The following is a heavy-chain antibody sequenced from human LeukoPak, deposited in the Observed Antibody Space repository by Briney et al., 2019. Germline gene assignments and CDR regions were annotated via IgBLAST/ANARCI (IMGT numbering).Heavy chain of an antibody. CDR3: TSISIGQ. CDR1: GFTFSSYA. CDR2: INPDGSST. D-gene: IGHD1-14*01. J-gene: IGHJ1*01. V-gene: IGHV3-74*01. Sequence: GGSLRLSCAASGFTFSSYAMSWVRQAPGKGLEWVSRINPDGSSTIYADSVKGRFTISRDNAKNTLYLQMNSLRVEDTAVYYCTSISIGQWGQGTLVTVSS.